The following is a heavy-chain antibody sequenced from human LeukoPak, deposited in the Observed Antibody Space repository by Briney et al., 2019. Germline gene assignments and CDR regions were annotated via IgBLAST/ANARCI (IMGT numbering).Heavy chain of an antibody. D-gene: IGHD3-10*01. CDR3: ARRLGRKFGERFYYYHYLDV. V-gene: IGHV4-38-2*02. J-gene: IGHJ6*03. CDR1: GYSISSDYY. CDR2: IHYSGYT. Sequence: SETLSLTCTVSGYSISSDYYWGWIRQPPGKGLEWIGSIHYSGYTYYNPSLKSRVTKSVDMSKNQFSLKLSSVTAADTAVYYCARRLGRKFGERFYYYHYLDVWGKGTTVTISS.